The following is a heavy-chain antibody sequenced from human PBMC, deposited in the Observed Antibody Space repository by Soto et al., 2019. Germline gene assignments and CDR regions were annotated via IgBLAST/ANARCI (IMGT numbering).Heavy chain of an antibody. Sequence: PGGSLRLSCAASGFTFSSYIMNWVRQVPGKGLEWVSYISVITTTIYYADSVKGRFTISRDNAKNSLYLQMNSLGAEDTAVYYCAGDLRGARGEYGRFDPWGQGTLVTVSS. D-gene: IGHD3-16*01. CDR3: AGDLRGARGEYGRFDP. V-gene: IGHV3-48*01. J-gene: IGHJ5*02. CDR1: GFTFSSYI. CDR2: ISVITTTI.